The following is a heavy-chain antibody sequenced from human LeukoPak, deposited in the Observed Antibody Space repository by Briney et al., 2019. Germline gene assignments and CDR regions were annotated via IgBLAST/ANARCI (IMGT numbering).Heavy chain of an antibody. Sequence: SVKVSCKASGGTFSNYAISWVRQAPGQGLEWMGGIIPIFGTANYAQKFQGRVTITTDESTSTAYMELSSPRSEDTAVYYCARVGGHDYGDYAFDYWGQGTLVTVSS. D-gene: IGHD4-17*01. J-gene: IGHJ4*02. CDR2: IIPIFGTA. CDR3: ARVGGHDYGDYAFDY. V-gene: IGHV1-69*05. CDR1: GGTFSNYA.